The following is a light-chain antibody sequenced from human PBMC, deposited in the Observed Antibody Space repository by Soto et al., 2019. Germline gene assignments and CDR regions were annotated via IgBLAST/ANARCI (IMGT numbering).Light chain of an antibody. V-gene: IGLV1-40*01. CDR1: SSNIGAGYD. CDR3: QSYDTRLSDYV. CDR2: GNT. Sequence: QSVLTQPPSVSGAPGQRVTISCTGSSSNIGAGYDVHWYQQLLGTALKLLIYGNTNRPSGVPDRFSGSKSGTSASLAITGLQAGDEADYYCQSYDTRLSDYVFGTGTKVTVL. J-gene: IGLJ1*01.